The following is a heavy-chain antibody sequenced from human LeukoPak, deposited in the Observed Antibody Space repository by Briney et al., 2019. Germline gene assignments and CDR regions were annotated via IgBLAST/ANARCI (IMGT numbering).Heavy chain of an antibody. Sequence: AGGSLRLSCAASGFTFDDYAMHWVRQAPGKGLEWVSGIDWNGGSTGYADSVKGRFTISRDNAKNSLYLQMNSLRAEDTALYYCARGQGATTLSYWGQGTLVTVSS. CDR3: ARGQGATTLSY. V-gene: IGHV3-20*04. D-gene: IGHD1-26*01. CDR2: IDWNGGST. J-gene: IGHJ4*02. CDR1: GFTFDDYA.